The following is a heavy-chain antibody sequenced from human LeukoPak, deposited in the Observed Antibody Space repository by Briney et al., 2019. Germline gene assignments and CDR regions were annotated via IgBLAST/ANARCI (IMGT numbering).Heavy chain of an antibody. CDR2: IYTTGST. V-gene: IGHV4-61*02. D-gene: IGHD2-2*01. J-gene: IGHJ3*01. Sequence: PSQTLSLTCTVSGGSITTGSYYWIWIRQPARKGLEWVGRIYTTGSTDYNPSLKSRVTISVDTSNTPFSLGLTSVTAADTAVYYCARAPTSSTSSSSPFGLWGQGTMVTVSS. CDR1: GGSITTGSYY. CDR3: ARAPTSSTSSSSPFGL.